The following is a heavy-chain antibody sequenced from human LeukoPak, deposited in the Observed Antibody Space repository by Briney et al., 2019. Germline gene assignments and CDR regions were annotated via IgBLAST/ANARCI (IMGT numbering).Heavy chain of an antibody. J-gene: IGHJ4*02. V-gene: IGHV3-7*01. Sequence: PGGSLRPSCAASGFTFGNYWMSWVRQAPGKGLEWVANIKEDGSEKYYVDSVKGRFTISRDNAKNSRYLQMNSLRAEDTAVYYCARGLLILAGMWRPYYFDYWGQGTLVTVSS. CDR3: ARGLLILAGMWRPYYFDY. CDR2: IKEDGSEK. CDR1: GFTFGNYW. D-gene: IGHD1-26*01.